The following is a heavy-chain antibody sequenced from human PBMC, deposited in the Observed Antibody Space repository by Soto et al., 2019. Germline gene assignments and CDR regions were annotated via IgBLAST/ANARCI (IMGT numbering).Heavy chain of an antibody. Sequence: QAHLVQSGAEVRKPGASVKVSCQALEHTSTIYYIHWVRQARGQGLEWMGWINADSGDTTYAEDLRGRVTVTRYTSTSTFHMELSRLTLDDTAMYFCATRDYDILTGYLHIWGQGTPITVSS. CDR3: ATRDYDILTGYLHI. J-gene: IGHJ1*01. CDR1: EHTSTIYY. V-gene: IGHV1-2*02. D-gene: IGHD3-9*01. CDR2: INADSGDT.